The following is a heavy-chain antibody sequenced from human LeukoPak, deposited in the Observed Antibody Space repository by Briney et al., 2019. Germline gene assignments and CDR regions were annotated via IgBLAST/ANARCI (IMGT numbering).Heavy chain of an antibody. Sequence: ASVKVSCKASGYTFTGYYMHWVRQAPGQGLEWMGWINPNSGGTNYAQKFQGRVTMTRDTSISTAYMELSRLRSDDTAVYYCARDPRDSSGYYSPGLSLDYWGQGTLVTVSS. CDR3: ARDPRDSSGYYSPGLSLDY. D-gene: IGHD3-22*01. CDR1: GYTFTGYY. CDR2: INPNSGGT. V-gene: IGHV1-2*02. J-gene: IGHJ4*02.